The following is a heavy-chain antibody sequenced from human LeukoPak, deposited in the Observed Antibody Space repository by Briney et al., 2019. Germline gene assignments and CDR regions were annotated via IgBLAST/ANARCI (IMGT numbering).Heavy chain of an antibody. Sequence: GGSLRLSCAASGFTFSSYAMHWVRQAPGKGLEWVAVISYDGSNKYYADSVKGRFTISRDNSKNTLYLQMNSLRAEDTAVYYCARDAGIAVAGTTQYLDYWGQGTLVTVSS. CDR1: GFTFSSYA. D-gene: IGHD6-19*01. V-gene: IGHV3-30*01. J-gene: IGHJ4*02. CDR3: ARDAGIAVAGTTQYLDY. CDR2: ISYDGSNK.